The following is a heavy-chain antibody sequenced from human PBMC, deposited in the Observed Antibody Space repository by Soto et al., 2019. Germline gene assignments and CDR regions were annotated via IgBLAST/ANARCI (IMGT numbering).Heavy chain of an antibody. J-gene: IGHJ4*02. Sequence: QVQLVESGGGVVQPGRSLRLSCAASGFTFSSYAMHWVRQAPGKGLEWVAVISYDGSNKYYADSVKGRFTISRDNSKNALYRQMNSVRAEDTAVYYCARDVRSVGATGYFDYWGQGTLVTVSS. V-gene: IGHV3-30-3*01. CDR2: ISYDGSNK. D-gene: IGHD1-26*01. CDR1: GFTFSSYA. CDR3: ARDVRSVGATGYFDY.